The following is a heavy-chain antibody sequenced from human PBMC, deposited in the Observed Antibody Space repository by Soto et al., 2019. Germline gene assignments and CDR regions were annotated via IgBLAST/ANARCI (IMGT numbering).Heavy chain of an antibody. J-gene: IGHJ6*02. CDR2: IAYDGSNA. V-gene: IGHV3-30*03. CDR1: GFTVRNHG. D-gene: IGHD2-15*01. CDR3: ARGDREDILVVVGARPGEYGIDI. Sequence: PGGALRLSCAACGFTVRNHGMHWVRQAPGKGLECLAVIAYDGSNAFYRDSVKGRFTISRDNSKNTLYLHMNSLRSEDTGVYYCARGDREDILVVVGARPGEYGIDIWGQGTTVTVSS.